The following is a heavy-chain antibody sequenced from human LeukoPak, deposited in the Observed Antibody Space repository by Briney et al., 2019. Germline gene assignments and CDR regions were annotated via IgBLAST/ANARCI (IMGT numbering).Heavy chain of an antibody. V-gene: IGHV4-39*07. J-gene: IGHJ5*02. CDR1: GGSISSSSYY. Sequence: PSETLSLTCTVSGGSISSSSYYWGWIRQPPGKGLEWIGSIYYSGSTYYNPSLKSRVTISVDTSKNQFSLKLSSVTAADTAVYYCARVSNYYGSGSPSDWFDPWGQGTLVTVSS. CDR3: ARVSNYYGSGSPSDWFDP. D-gene: IGHD3-10*01. CDR2: IYYSGST.